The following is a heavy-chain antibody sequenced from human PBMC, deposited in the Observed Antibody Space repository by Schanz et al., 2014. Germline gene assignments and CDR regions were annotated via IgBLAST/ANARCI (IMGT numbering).Heavy chain of an antibody. D-gene: IGHD5-18*01. J-gene: IGHJ6*02. CDR2: IIPVLAIA. CDR3: ARGPSQGYSYGHNIEAYYYGMDV. Sequence: QVQLVQSGAEVKKPGSSVKVSCTASGGTFSSYTISWIRQAPGQGLEWMGRIIPVLAIADYAQKFQGRVTMTADKSTSTASMELSSLRSEDTAVYYCARGPSQGYSYGHNIEAYYYGMDVWGQGTTVTVSS. V-gene: IGHV1-69*02. CDR1: GGTFSSYT.